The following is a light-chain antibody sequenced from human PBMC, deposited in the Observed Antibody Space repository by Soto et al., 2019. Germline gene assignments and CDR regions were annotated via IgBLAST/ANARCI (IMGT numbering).Light chain of an antibody. CDR1: SSNIGACYD. Sequence: QSVLTQPPSVSGAPGQRVTISCTGSSSNIGACYDVHWYQQLPGTAPKLLIYGNSNRPSGVPDRFSGSKSGTSASLAITGLQAEDEADYYCQSYDSSLSGSLFGGGTKLTVL. CDR3: QSYDSSLSGSL. J-gene: IGLJ2*01. CDR2: GNS. V-gene: IGLV1-40*01.